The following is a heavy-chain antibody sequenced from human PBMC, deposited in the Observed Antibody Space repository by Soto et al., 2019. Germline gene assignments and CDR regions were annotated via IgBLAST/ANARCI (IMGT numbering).Heavy chain of an antibody. J-gene: IGHJ6*02. CDR1: GGSFSGYY. V-gene: IGHV4-34*01. D-gene: IGHD3-3*01. CDR2: INHSGST. Sequence: QVQLQQCGAGLLKPSETLSLTCAVYGGSFSGYYWSWIRQPPGKGLEWMGEINHSGSTNYNPSLKSLVTISVDTSQNRFSLKLSSVTAADTAVYYCARNGSYYGFWSGYYFGGGMDVWGQGTTVTVSS. CDR3: ARNGSYYGFWSGYYFGGGMDV.